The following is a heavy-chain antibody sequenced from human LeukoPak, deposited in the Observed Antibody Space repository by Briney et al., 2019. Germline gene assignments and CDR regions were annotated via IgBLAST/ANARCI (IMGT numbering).Heavy chain of an antibody. CDR3: ARYDSSGYWSDY. Sequence: SGPALVKPTQTLTLTCTFSGFSLSTSGMRVSWIRQPPGMALEWLARIDWDDDKFYSTSLRTRLTISKDTSKNQVVLTMTNMDPVDTATYYCARYDSSGYWSDYWGQGTLVTVSS. CDR1: GFSLSTSGMR. V-gene: IGHV2-70*04. CDR2: IDWDDDK. J-gene: IGHJ4*02. D-gene: IGHD3-22*01.